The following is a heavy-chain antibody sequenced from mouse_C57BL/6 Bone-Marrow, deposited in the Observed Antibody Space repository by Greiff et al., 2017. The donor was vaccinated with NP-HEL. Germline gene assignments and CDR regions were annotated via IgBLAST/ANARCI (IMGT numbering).Heavy chain of an antibody. CDR3: ARYGLLDAMDY. J-gene: IGHJ4*01. V-gene: IGHV1-63*01. CDR1: GYTFTNYW. D-gene: IGHD2-3*01. CDR2: IYPGGGYT. Sequence: LQESGAELVRPGTSVKMSCKASGYTFTNYWIGWAKQRPGHGLEWIGDIYPGGGYTNYNEKFKGKATLTADKSSSTAYMQFSSLTSEDSAIYYCARYGLLDAMDYWGQGTSVTVSS.